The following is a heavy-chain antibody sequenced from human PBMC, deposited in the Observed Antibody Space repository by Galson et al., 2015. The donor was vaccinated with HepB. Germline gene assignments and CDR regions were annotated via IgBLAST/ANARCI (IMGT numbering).Heavy chain of an antibody. CDR3: ARPPLKRWYFDR. V-gene: IGHV3-23*01. CDR1: GFTFSSYP. J-gene: IGHJ2*01. Sequence: SLRLSCAASGFTFSSYPMSWVRQAPGKRLEWVSTINGSGGGKYYADSVKGRFTISRDNTKNTLYLQMNSLRAEDTAVYSCARPPLKRWYFDRWGRGTLVTVSS. D-gene: IGHD6-25*01. CDR2: INGSGGGK.